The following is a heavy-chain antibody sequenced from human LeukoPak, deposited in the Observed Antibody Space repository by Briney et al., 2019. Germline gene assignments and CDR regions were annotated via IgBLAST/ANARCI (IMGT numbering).Heavy chain of an antibody. CDR2: IYYSGST. D-gene: IGHD6-19*01. V-gene: IGHV4-59*01. CDR3: ARDNAYSSGWFNAFDI. J-gene: IGHJ3*02. CDR1: GGSISSYY. Sequence: LETLSLTCTVSGGSISSYYWSWIRQPPGKGLEWIGYIYYSGSTNYNPSLKSRVTISVDTSKNQFSLKLSSVTAADTAVYYCARDNAYSSGWFNAFDIWGQGTMVTVSS.